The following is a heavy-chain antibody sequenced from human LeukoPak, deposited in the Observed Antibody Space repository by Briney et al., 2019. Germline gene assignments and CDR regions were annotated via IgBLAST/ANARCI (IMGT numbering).Heavy chain of an antibody. J-gene: IGHJ3*02. CDR3: ARPAGFYDFWSGSYSWDAFDI. CDR2: INTNTGNP. V-gene: IGHV7-4-1*02. Sequence: ASVKVSCKASGYTFTSYAMNWVRQAPGQGLEWMGWINTNTGNPTYAQGFTGRVVFSLDTSVSTAYLQISSVKAEDTAGYYCARPAGFYDFWSGSYSWDAFDIWGQGTMVTVSS. CDR1: GYTFTSYA. D-gene: IGHD3-3*01.